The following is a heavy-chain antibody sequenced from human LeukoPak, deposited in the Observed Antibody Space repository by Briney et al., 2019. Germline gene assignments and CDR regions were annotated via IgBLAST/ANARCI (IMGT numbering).Heavy chain of an antibody. CDR3: AKLEEWYGSGSFHN. V-gene: IGHV3-30*18. CDR2: ISYDGSNK. J-gene: IGHJ4*02. Sequence: PGGSLRLSCAASGFTFSSYGMHWVRQAPGKGLEWVAVISYDGSNKYYADSVKGRFTISRDNSKNTLYLQMNSLRAEDTAVYYCAKLEEWYGSGSFHNWGQGTLVTVSS. CDR1: GFTFSSYG. D-gene: IGHD3-10*01.